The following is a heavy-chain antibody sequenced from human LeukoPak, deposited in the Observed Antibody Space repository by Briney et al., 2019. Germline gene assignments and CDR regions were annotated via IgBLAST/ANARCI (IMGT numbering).Heavy chain of an antibody. CDR3: AREVAPLYFHYGMDV. CDR1: GFTFSSYG. CDR2: TWYDGRNN. J-gene: IGHJ6*01. Sequence: GSLILSCAASGFTFSSYGMHWVRQAPGKGLEWVAVTWYDGRNNYYAAPVKGRFTISRDDSKTTVYLLMNSLRAEDTAVYYCAREVAPLYFHYGMDVWGEGTTVTVSS. D-gene: IGHD2-21*01. V-gene: IGHV3-33*01.